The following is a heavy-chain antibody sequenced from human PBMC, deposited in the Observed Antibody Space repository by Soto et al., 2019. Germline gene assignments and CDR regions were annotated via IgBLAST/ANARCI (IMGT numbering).Heavy chain of an antibody. V-gene: IGHV4-30-2*01. CDR3: ARSDHYYYDSSGYWDY. CDR1: GGSISSGGFS. CDR2: IYHSGTA. D-gene: IGHD3-22*01. J-gene: IGHJ4*02. Sequence: SETLSLTCAVSGGSISSGGFSWTWIRQPPGGGLEWIGNIYHSGTASYNPALTSRVTISIDISKNLFSLTLRSLTAADTAVYYCARSDHYYYDSSGYWDYWGQGTLVTVSS.